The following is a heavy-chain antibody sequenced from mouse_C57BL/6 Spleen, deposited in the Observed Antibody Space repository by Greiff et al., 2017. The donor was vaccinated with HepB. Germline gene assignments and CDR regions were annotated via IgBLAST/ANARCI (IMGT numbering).Heavy chain of an antibody. V-gene: IGHV5-9*01. D-gene: IGHD2-1*01. CDR3: AAIYYGNGFAY. CDR2: ISGGGGNT. J-gene: IGHJ3*01. Sequence: DVMLVESGGGLVKPGGSLKLSCAASGFTFSSYTMSWVRQTPEKRLEWVATISGGGGNTYYPDSVKGRFTISRDNAKNTLYLQMSSLRSEDTALYYCAAIYYGNGFAYWGQGTLVTVSA. CDR1: GFTFSSYT.